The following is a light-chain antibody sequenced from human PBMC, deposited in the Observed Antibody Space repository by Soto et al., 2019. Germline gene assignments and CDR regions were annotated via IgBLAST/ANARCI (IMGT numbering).Light chain of an antibody. CDR3: SSYAGAVV. CDR2: EGS. Sequence: QSALTQPASVSGSPGQSITISCPGTSTYNLVSWYQHHPGKAPKLMIYEGSNRPSGISNRFSGSKSGNTASLTISGLQAEDEADYYCSSYAGAVVFGGGTKLTVL. CDR1: STYNL. V-gene: IGLV2-23*01. J-gene: IGLJ2*01.